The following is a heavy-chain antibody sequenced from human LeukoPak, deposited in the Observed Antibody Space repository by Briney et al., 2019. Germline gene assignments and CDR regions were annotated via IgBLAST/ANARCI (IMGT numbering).Heavy chain of an antibody. CDR1: GFTFSSYS. D-gene: IGHD3-16*02. V-gene: IGHV3-23*01. CDR3: AKYVWGSYRLFDY. J-gene: IGHJ4*02. CDR2: MSISGGST. Sequence: PGGSLRLSCAASGFTFSSYSMSWVRQAPGKGLEWVSTMSISGGSTYYADFVKGRFTISRDNSKNTLYLQMNSLRAEDTAVYYCAKYVWGSYRLFDYWGQGTLVTVSS.